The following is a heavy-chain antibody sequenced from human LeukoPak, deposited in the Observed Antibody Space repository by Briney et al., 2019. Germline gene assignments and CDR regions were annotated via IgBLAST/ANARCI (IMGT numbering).Heavy chain of an antibody. CDR3: ARGTTMVRGVISAFDY. CDR1: GGSISSGGNS. J-gene: IGHJ4*02. V-gene: IGHV4-30-2*01. Sequence: SQTLSLTCAVSGGSISSGGNSWSWIRQPPGKGLEWIGYIYHSGSTYYNPSLKSRVTISVDRSKNQFSLKLSSVTAADTAVYYCARGTTMVRGVISAFDYWGQGTLVTVSS. D-gene: IGHD3-10*01. CDR2: IYHSGST.